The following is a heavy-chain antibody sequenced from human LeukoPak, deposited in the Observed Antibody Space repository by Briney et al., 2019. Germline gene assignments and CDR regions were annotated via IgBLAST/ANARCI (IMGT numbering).Heavy chain of an antibody. J-gene: IGHJ4*02. D-gene: IGHD3-9*01. CDR2: MNWIGGST. Sequence: GASLRLSCAASGFTFDDYGMSWVRQAPGKGLEWVSGMNWIGGSTGYADSVKGRFTISRDNAKNSLYLQMNSLRAEDTALYYCARARSTGYYIADYWGQGTLVTVSS. V-gene: IGHV3-20*04. CDR3: ARARSTGYYIADY. CDR1: GFTFDDYG.